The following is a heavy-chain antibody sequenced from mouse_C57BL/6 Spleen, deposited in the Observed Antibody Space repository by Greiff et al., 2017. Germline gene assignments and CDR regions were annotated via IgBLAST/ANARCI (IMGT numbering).Heavy chain of an antibody. V-gene: IGHV5-17*01. Sequence: DVKLQESGGGLVKPGGSLKLSCAASGFTFSDYGMHWVRQAPEKGLEWVAYIGSGSSTIYYADTVKGRFTISRDNAKNTLFLQMTSLRSEDTAMYYCARGITTVYYFDYWGQGTTLTVSS. D-gene: IGHD2-4*01. CDR2: IGSGSSTI. CDR3: ARGITTVYYFDY. CDR1: GFTFSDYG. J-gene: IGHJ2*01.